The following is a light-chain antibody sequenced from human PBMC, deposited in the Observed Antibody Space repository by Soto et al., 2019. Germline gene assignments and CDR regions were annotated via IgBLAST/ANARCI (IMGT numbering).Light chain of an antibody. V-gene: IGKV3-15*01. CDR1: QNIYSN. CDR2: RAS. J-gene: IGKJ1*01. CDR3: LQYHNLWA. Sequence: IVMTQSPATLSVSPGERATLSCRASQNIYSNVAWYQQRPGQAPRLLIYRASTRAPGIPARFSGSGSGTEFTLTISCLQSEDFTVYSCLQYHNLWAFVQGTKVEIK.